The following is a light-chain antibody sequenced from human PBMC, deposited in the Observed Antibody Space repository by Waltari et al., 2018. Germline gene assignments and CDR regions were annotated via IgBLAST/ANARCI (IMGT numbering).Light chain of an antibody. CDR1: QSLIYSDGNTY. V-gene: IGKV2-30*01. J-gene: IGKJ1*01. CDR2: KVS. Sequence: VVLTKSPPCLPVRLGQPASSSCRPTQSLIYSDGNTYLHWFQQRPGQSPRRLIYKVSDRNSGVPDRFSGSGSGTDFTLKISRVEAEDVGIYYCMQTTHWPRTFGQGTKVEI. CDR3: MQTTHWPRT.